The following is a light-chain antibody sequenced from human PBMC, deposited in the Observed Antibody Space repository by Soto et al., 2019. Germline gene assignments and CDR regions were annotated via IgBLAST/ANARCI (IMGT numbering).Light chain of an antibody. J-gene: IGKJ2*01. Sequence: DIQMAQSPSSVSASVGDIVTITCRASQGINKGLVWYQQKPGKAPKLLIYTTSNLKSGVPSRFSGSGSGTYFTLTISRLQPEDFATYYCQQCYSFPYTFGQGTKLEIK. V-gene: IGKV1D-12*01. CDR3: QQCYSFPYT. CDR1: QGINKG. CDR2: TTS.